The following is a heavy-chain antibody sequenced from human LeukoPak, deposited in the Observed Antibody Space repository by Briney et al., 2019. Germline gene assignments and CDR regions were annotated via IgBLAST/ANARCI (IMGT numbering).Heavy chain of an antibody. D-gene: IGHD3-10*01. Sequence: ASVKVSCRASGYTFTSYGISWVRQAPGQGLEWMGWISTYNGNTNYAQMLQGRITMTTDTSTSTAYMELRSLRSDDTAVYYCARGKPVYFYGPGSYLASPFDSWRQGTLVTVSS. CDR2: ISTYNGNT. CDR3: ARGKPVYFYGPGSYLASPFDS. J-gene: IGHJ4*02. V-gene: IGHV1-18*01. CDR1: GYTFTSYG.